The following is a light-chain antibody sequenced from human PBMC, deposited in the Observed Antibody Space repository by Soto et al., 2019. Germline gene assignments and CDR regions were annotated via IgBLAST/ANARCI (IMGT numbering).Light chain of an antibody. CDR1: QSISTW. V-gene: IGKV1-5*01. CDR2: DAS. CDR3: QQYNSYPYT. J-gene: IGKJ2*01. Sequence: DIQMTQSPSTVSASVGDGVTITCRASQSISTWLAWYQQKPGKAPKLLIYDASTLESGVPSGFSGSGSGTEFTLTICSLQPDDFATSYCQQYNSYPYTFGQGTILEIK.